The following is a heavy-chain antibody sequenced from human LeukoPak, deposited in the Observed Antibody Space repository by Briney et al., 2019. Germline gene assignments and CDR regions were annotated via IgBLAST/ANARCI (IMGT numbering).Heavy chain of an antibody. Sequence: KPGGSLRLSCAASGFILSDYYMSWIRRAPGKGLEWVSYISSSSNYTNYADSVKGRFTISRDNAKNSVYLQMNSLRAEDTAVYFCAKDIQCTYWGQGALVTVSS. CDR3: AKDIQCTY. CDR1: GFILSDYY. J-gene: IGHJ4*02. D-gene: IGHD2-21*01. V-gene: IGHV3-11*05. CDR2: ISSSSNYT.